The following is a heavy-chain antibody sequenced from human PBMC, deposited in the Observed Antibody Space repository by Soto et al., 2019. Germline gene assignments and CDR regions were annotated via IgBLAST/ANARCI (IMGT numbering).Heavy chain of an antibody. CDR2: IIPIFGTA. Sequence: QVQLVQSGAEVKKPGSSVKVSCKASGGTFSSYAIDWVRQAPGQGLEWMGGIIPIFGTANYAQKFHGRITITADEPTNTAYMELRSLRSEDTAVYYFARGVHYDGSGYYYFYWGQGTLVTVSS. V-gene: IGHV1-69*01. CDR3: ARGVHYDGSGYYYFY. CDR1: GGTFSSYA. D-gene: IGHD3-22*01. J-gene: IGHJ4*02.